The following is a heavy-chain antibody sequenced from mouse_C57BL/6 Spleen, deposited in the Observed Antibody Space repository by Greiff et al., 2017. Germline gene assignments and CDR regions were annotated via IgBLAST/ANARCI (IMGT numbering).Heavy chain of an antibody. Sequence: VQRVESGAELAKPGASVKLSCKASGYTFTSYWMHWVKQRPGQGLEWIGYINPSSGYTKYNQKFKDKATLTADKSSSTAYMQLSSLTYEDSAVYYCARGLYGSSFTGAFDVWGTGTTVTVSS. J-gene: IGHJ1*03. CDR1: GYTFTSYW. V-gene: IGHV1-7*01. CDR3: ARGLYGSSFTGAFDV. D-gene: IGHD1-1*01. CDR2: INPSSGYT.